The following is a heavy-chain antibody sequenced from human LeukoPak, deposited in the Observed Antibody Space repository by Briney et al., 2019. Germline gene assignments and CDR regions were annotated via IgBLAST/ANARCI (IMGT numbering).Heavy chain of an antibody. Sequence: PGGSLRLSCVASGFSFNNYGMHWVRQAPGKGLQWLAVISSDGNNKYYAESVEGRFTISRDNSENTLYLHMISLKPEDTAVYYCAKGGGYCGGSFCSLSANWGQGTLVTVSS. D-gene: IGHD2-21*01. V-gene: IGHV3-30*18. CDR2: ISSDGNNK. J-gene: IGHJ4*02. CDR1: GFSFNNYG. CDR3: AKGGGYCGGSFCSLSAN.